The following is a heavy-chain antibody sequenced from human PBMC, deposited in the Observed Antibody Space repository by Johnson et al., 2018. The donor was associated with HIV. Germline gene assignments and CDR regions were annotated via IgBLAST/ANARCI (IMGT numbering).Heavy chain of an antibody. CDR3: ARERIGYSSSGDAFDI. V-gene: IGHV3-15*01. CDR1: GFSISSYW. J-gene: IGHJ3*02. D-gene: IGHD6-13*01. Sequence: VQLVESGGGVVQPGGSLRLSCAASGFSISSYWMSWVRQAPGKGLEWVGRIKSKTDGGTTDYAAPVKGRFTISRDDSKNTLYLQMNSLKTEDTAVYYCARERIGYSSSGDAFDIWGQGTMVTVSS. CDR2: IKSKTDGGTT.